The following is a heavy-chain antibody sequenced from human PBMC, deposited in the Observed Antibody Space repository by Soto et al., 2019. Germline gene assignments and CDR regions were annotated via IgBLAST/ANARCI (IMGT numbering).Heavy chain of an antibody. CDR3: ARHYMTDFAWFPNDS. V-gene: IGHV1-2*02. CDR2: INPNSDDT. Sequence: QVQLVQSGAEVKKPGASVKVSCKASGYAFSAHYLHWVRQAPGQGLEWMGWINPNSDDTKIAQKFQVRVAMSSDVSISTAYLELTRLTFDDAAVYYCARHYMTDFAWFPNDSWGQGTLVAVSS. J-gene: IGHJ4*02. CDR1: GYAFSAHY. D-gene: IGHD3-9*01.